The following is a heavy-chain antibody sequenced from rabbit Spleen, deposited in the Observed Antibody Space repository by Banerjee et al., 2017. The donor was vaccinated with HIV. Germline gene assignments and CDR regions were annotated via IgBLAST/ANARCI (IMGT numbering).Heavy chain of an antibody. CDR2: IYTGNGKN. Sequence: QEQLVESGGGLVKPGASLTLICTASGFSYSRGYDMSWVRQAPGKGLEWIGFIYTGNGKNYYASWAKGRFTISKTSSTTVTLQMTSLTVADTATFFCARNYVNVFDPWGPGTLVTVS. V-gene: IGHV1S45*01. CDR1: GFSYSRGYD. J-gene: IGHJ2*01. CDR3: ARNYVNVFDP. D-gene: IGHD1-1*01.